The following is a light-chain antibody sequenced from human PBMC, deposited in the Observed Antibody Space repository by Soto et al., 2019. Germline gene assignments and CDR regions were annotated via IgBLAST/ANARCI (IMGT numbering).Light chain of an antibody. Sequence: DIVMTQSPATLSVSLGERATLSCRASQSVSSNLAWYQQKPGQAPRLLIYGASTRATGIPARFSGSGSGTEFTLTISSLQSEDFAVYYCQQYYNWPWTFGQGTKVDIK. V-gene: IGKV3-15*01. CDR2: GAS. J-gene: IGKJ1*01. CDR1: QSVSSN. CDR3: QQYYNWPWT.